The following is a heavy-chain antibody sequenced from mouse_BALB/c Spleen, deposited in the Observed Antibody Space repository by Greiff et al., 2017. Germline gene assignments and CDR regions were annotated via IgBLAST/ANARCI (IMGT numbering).Heavy chain of an antibody. CDR3: ARSGYGSSYAGDYFDY. V-gene: IGHV5-9*03. Sequence: EVMLVESGGGLVKPGGSLKLSCAASGFTFSSYTMSWVRQTPEKRLEWVATISSGGGNTYYPDSVKGRFTISRDNAKNNLYLQMSSLRSEDTALYYCARSGYGSSYAGDYFDYWGQGTTLTVSA. J-gene: IGHJ2*01. D-gene: IGHD1-1*01. CDR2: ISSGGGNT. CDR1: GFTFSSYT.